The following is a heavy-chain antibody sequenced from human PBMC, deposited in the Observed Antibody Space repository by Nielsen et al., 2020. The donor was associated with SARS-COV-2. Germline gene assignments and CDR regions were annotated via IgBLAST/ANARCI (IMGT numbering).Heavy chain of an antibody. J-gene: IGHJ6*03. CDR3: ARGDLVVVPSPILGLGPFFYYFYLDV. V-gene: IGHV4-4*02. Sequence: SETLSLTCAVSGGSVSSNDWWTWVRPSPGKGLEWIGEVSHSGSINYNPSLKSRVTLSMDKSKRQFSLRLTSVSAADTAVYFCARGDLVVVPSPILGLGPFFYYFYLDVWGQGTTVIVSS. CDR2: VSHSGSI. CDR1: GGSVSSNDW. D-gene: IGHD2-2*01.